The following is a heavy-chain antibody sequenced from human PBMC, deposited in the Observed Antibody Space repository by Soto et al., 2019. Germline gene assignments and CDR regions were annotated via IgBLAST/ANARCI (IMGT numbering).Heavy chain of an antibody. CDR2: INPNSGGT. CDR1: GYTFTGYY. D-gene: IGHD6-6*01. J-gene: IGHJ3*02. Sequence: ASVKVSCKASGYTFTGYYMHWVRQAPGQGLEWMGWINPNSGGTNYAQKFQGWVTMTRDTSISTAYMELSRLRSDDTAVYYCARDYSSSSGWDAFDIWGQGTMVTVSS. V-gene: IGHV1-2*04. CDR3: ARDYSSSSGWDAFDI.